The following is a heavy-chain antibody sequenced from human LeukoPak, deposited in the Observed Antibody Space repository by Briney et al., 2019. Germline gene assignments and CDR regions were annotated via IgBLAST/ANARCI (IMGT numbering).Heavy chain of an antibody. CDR3: ARMKYFDSTGYSHAEYFQH. Sequence: SVKVSCKASGGTFNSFAISWVRQVPGQGLEWVGRIIPLLGTPDYAQKFQGRVTITSDKYTGTAYIELSSLRSEDTAMYYCARMKYFDSTGYSHAEYFQHWGQGTLVIVSS. D-gene: IGHD3-22*01. V-gene: IGHV1-69*04. CDR1: GGTFNSFA. CDR2: IIPLLGTP. J-gene: IGHJ1*01.